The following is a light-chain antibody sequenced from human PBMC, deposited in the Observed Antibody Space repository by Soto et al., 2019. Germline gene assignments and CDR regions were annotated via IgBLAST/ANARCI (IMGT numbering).Light chain of an antibody. CDR3: QQRSNWPRT. V-gene: IGKV3-11*01. Sequence: TQSTITLSVSLGQRPTLSCRPSQSVSSNFAWYQQKPGEARRLLIYGASSGASGIPGRFSGSGCGTDFIITISILEAEDFVVYCCQQRSNWPRTFGQGTKVDIK. CDR1: QSVSSN. J-gene: IGKJ1*01. CDR2: GAS.